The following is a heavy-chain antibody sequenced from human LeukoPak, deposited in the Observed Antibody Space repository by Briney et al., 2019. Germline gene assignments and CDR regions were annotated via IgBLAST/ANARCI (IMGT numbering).Heavy chain of an antibody. CDR2: IYYSGST. V-gene: IGHV4-59*01. D-gene: IGHD6-13*01. CDR1: GGSISSYY. CDR3: ARGGVAAAGRPFDY. Sequence: SETLSLTCTVSGGSISSYYWSWIRQPSGKGLEWIGYIYYSGSTNYNPSLKSRVTISVDTSKNQFSLKLSSVTAADTAVYYCARGGVAAAGRPFDYWGQGTLVTVSS. J-gene: IGHJ4*02.